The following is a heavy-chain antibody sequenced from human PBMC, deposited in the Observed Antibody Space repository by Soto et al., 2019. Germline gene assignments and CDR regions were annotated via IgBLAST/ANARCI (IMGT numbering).Heavy chain of an antibody. CDR2: AYYSGST. V-gene: IGHV4-59*01. D-gene: IGHD2-8*01. J-gene: IGHJ5*02. Sequence: SETLSLTCIVSGGSISHYYWSWIRQSPGKGLEWIGYAYYSGSTDYNPSLKSRVTMAVDTSKNQVSLKLNSVTTADTAVYYCARDRSTYGGGGTGEVKENWFDPWGPGTLVTVSS. CDR1: GGSISHYY. CDR3: ARDRSTYGGGGTGEVKENWFDP.